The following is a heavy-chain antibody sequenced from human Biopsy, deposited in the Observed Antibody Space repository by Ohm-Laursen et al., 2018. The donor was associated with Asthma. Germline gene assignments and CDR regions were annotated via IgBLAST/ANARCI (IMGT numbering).Heavy chain of an antibody. CDR3: ARGQKSAGDRWFDP. Sequence: SVKVYCKASGYTFIGCHIHWMRQAPGQGLEWMGRINPNSGGTNYAQKFQGRVTMTRDTSISTAYMEVSRLRSDDTAVYYCARGQKSAGDRWFDPWGQGTLVTVSS. J-gene: IGHJ5*02. D-gene: IGHD6-13*01. V-gene: IGHV1-2*06. CDR1: GYTFIGCH. CDR2: INPNSGGT.